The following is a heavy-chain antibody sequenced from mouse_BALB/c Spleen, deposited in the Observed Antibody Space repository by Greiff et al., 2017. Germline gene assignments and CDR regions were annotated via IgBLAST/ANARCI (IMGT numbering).Heavy chain of an antibody. V-gene: IGHV1-69*02. J-gene: IGHJ2*01. D-gene: IGHD2-4*01. CDR1: GYTFTSYW. CDR3: TRNYDYDDY. CDR2: IYPSDSYT. Sequence: QVQLQQSGAELVRPGASVKLSCKASGYTFTSYWINWVKQRPGQGLEWIGNIYPSDSYTNYNQKFKDKATLTVDKSSSTAYMQLSSPTSEDSAVYYCTRNYDYDDYWGQGTTLTVSS.